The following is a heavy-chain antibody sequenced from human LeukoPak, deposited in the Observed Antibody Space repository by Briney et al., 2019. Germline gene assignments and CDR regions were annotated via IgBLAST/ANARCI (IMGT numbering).Heavy chain of an antibody. J-gene: IGHJ3*02. CDR1: GFTFSSYA. CDR2: ISGSGGST. Sequence: PGGSLRLSCAASGFTFSSYAMSWVRQAPGKGLGWVSAISGSGGSTYYADSVKGRFTISRDNSKNTLYLQMNSLRAEDTAVYYCAKDLEETTGTADAFDIWGQGTMVTVSS. V-gene: IGHV3-23*01. D-gene: IGHD1-1*01. CDR3: AKDLEETTGTADAFDI.